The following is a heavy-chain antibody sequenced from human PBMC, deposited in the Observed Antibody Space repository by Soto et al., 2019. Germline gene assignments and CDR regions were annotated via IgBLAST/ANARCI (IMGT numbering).Heavy chain of an antibody. CDR3: ARARFCTSTSCYHYFDF. Sequence: PSETLSLTCTVSGGSISSSSWSWIRQLPGRGLEWIGYIYNNGRTDYNPSLKSRVTISVGTSKNHFSLKLSSVTPADTAVYYCARARFCTSTSCYHYFDFWGQGTLVTVSS. CDR2: IYNNGRT. CDR1: GGSISSSS. D-gene: IGHD2-2*01. J-gene: IGHJ4*02. V-gene: IGHV4-59*13.